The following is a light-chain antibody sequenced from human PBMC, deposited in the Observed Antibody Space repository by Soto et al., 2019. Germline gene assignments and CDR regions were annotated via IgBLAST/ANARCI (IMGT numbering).Light chain of an antibody. CDR1: QSVSSY. V-gene: IGKV3-11*01. CDR3: QQRSNWPPT. Sequence: ETVLTQSPATLSLSPGERATLSCRASQSVSSYLAWYQHKPGQAPRLLIFDASSRASGIPARFSGSGSGTDFTLIISSLEPEDFAVYYCQQRSNWPPTFGGGTKVDIK. J-gene: IGKJ4*01. CDR2: DAS.